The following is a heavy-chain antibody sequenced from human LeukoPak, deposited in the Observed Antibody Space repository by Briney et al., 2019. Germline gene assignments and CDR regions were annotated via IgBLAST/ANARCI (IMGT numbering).Heavy chain of an antibody. CDR2: ISGSGGST. CDR3: AKYYYGSGSYYEDAFDI. Sequence: GGSLRLSCAASGFTFSGYAMSWVRQAPGKGLEWVSAISGSGGSTYYADSVKGRFTISRDNSKNTLYLQMNSLRAEDTAVYYCAKYYYGSGSYYEDAFDIWGQGTMVTVSS. J-gene: IGHJ3*02. V-gene: IGHV3-23*01. CDR1: GFTFSGYA. D-gene: IGHD3-10*01.